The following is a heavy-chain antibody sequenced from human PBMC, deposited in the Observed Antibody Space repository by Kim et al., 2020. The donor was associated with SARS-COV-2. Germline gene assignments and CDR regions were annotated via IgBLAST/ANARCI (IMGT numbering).Heavy chain of an antibody. J-gene: IGHJ4*02. CDR2: ISGSGGST. CDR3: AKDLPCSSSNCYRSNFDY. V-gene: IGHV3-23*01. D-gene: IGHD2-2*01. Sequence: GGSLRLSCAASGFTFSSYAMNWVRQAPGKGLEWVSAISGSGGSTYYADSVKGRFTISRDNSKNTLYLQMNSLRAEDTAVYYCAKDLPCSSSNCYRSNFDYCGQGTLVTVSS. CDR1: GFTFSSYA.